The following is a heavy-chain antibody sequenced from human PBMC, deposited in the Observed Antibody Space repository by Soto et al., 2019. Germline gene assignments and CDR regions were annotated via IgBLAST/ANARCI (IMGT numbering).Heavy chain of an antibody. J-gene: IGHJ4*02. Sequence: SETLSLTCAVSGYSISSGYYWGWIRQSPGKGLEWIGTIYHYGSAHYNPSLKNRVTISIDTSKNQFSLKLASVTAADTAVYYCARDTPKIILRAATLWGQGNLVTVSS. CDR3: ARDTPKIILRAATL. V-gene: IGHV4-38-2*02. CDR1: GYSISSGYY. D-gene: IGHD2-8*01. CDR2: IYHYGSA.